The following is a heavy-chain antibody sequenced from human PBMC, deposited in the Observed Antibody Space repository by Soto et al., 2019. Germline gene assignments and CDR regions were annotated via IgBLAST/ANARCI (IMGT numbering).Heavy chain of an antibody. V-gene: IGHV3-13*04. Sequence: EVQLVESGGGLVQPGGSLRLSCAASGFTFSSYDMHWVRQATGKGLEWVSAIGTAGDTYYPGSVKGRFTISRENAKNSLYLQMNSLRAGDTAVYYCATSTGSHGSDGMDVWGQGTTVTVSS. CDR1: GFTFSSYD. CDR3: ATSTGSHGSDGMDV. D-gene: IGHD3-10*01. CDR2: IGTAGDT. J-gene: IGHJ6*02.